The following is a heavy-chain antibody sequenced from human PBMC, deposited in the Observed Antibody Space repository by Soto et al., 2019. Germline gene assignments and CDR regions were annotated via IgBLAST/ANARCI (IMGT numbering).Heavy chain of an antibody. CDR1: GGSFSGYY. Sequence: QVQLQQWGAGLLKPSETLSLTCAVYGGSFSGYYWSWIRQPPGKGLEWIGEINHSGSTNYNPSLKSRVTIAVDTSKNQFSLKLSSVTAADTAVYYCARDARELVPAATKGDWFDPWGQGTLVTVSS. V-gene: IGHV4-34*01. CDR2: INHSGST. D-gene: IGHD2-2*01. CDR3: ARDARELVPAATKGDWFDP. J-gene: IGHJ5*02.